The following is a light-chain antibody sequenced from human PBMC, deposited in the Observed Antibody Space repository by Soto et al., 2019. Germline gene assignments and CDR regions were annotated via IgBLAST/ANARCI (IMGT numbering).Light chain of an antibody. V-gene: IGKV3-20*01. CDR3: QQYDNPIFT. CDR2: GAS. CDR1: QSVSSTY. Sequence: EIVLTQSPGTLSLSPGERATLSCRASQSVSSTYLAWYQQKPGQPPRLLIYGASTRATGIPDRFSGSGSGTDFTLTISRLEPEDFAVFFCQQYDNPIFTFGPGTKVDIK. J-gene: IGKJ3*01.